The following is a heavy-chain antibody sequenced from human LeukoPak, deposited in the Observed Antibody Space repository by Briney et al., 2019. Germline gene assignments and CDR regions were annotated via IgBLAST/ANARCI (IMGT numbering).Heavy chain of an antibody. V-gene: IGHV3-20*04. CDR1: GFTFDDYG. Sequence: PGGSLRLSCAASGFTFDDYGMSWVRQAPGKGLEWVSGINWNGGSTGYADSVKGRFTISRDNSKNSLYLQMNSLRAEDTALYYCAKGYCSSTSCPFDPWGQGTLVTVSS. CDR2: INWNGGST. CDR3: AKGYCSSTSCPFDP. J-gene: IGHJ5*02. D-gene: IGHD2-2*01.